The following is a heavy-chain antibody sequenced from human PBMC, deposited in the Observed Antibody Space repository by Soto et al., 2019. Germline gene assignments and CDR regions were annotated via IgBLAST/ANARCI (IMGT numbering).Heavy chain of an antibody. V-gene: IGHV4-39*01. CDR3: AHEPPPHLAYDYGDSLIG. D-gene: IGHD4-17*01. Sequence: SETLSHTCTVSGGSISSSSYYWGWIRQPTGKGLEWIGSIYYSGSTYYNPSLKSRVTISVDTSKNQFSLKLSSVTAADTAVYYCAHEPPPHLAYDYGDSLIGWGQGTLVTVSS. CDR2: IYYSGST. J-gene: IGHJ4*02. CDR1: GGSISSSSYY.